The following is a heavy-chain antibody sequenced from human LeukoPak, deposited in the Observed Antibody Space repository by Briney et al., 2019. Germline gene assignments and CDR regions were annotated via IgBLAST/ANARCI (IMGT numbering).Heavy chain of an antibody. D-gene: IGHD6-13*01. J-gene: IGHJ4*02. CDR1: GYXFTTYW. CDR3: ARLTLGADGFHY. V-gene: IGHV5-51*01. CDR2: IYPGDSDT. Sequence: GESLKISCKASGYXFTTYWIXWVRXXPGXXXXXMGXIYPGDSDTRYXPSFQGQVTISADKSISTAYLQWSSLEASDTAMYYCARLTLGADGFHYWGQGTLVTVSS.